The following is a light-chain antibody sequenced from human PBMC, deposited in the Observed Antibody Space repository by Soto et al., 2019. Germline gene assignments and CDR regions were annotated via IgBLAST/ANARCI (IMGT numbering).Light chain of an antibody. Sequence: QSVLTQPASVSGSPGQSIAISCTGTSGDVGGYDYVSWYQQHPDKAPKLMIYEVTKRPSWVSNRFSGSKSGNTASLTISGLQTEDEADYYCSSHTSGSTRVFGSGTKVTV. V-gene: IGLV2-14*01. CDR2: EVT. CDR3: SSHTSGSTRV. CDR1: SGDVGGYDY. J-gene: IGLJ1*01.